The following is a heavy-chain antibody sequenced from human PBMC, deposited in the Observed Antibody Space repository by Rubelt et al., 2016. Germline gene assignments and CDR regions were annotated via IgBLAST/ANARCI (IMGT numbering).Heavy chain of an antibody. D-gene: IGHD2-8*01. Sequence: QLQLQESGPGLVKPSETLSLTCTVSGGSISTSSYYWGWIRQPPGKGLEWIGSIYYTGSSDYNPSLKSRVTISVDTSKNQFSLELSSVTAADTAVYHCARLGYCTNGVCNYYFDYWGQGTLVTVSS. V-gene: IGHV4-39*01. CDR2: IYYTGSS. CDR3: ARLGYCTNGVCNYYFDY. J-gene: IGHJ4*02. CDR1: GGSISTSSYY.